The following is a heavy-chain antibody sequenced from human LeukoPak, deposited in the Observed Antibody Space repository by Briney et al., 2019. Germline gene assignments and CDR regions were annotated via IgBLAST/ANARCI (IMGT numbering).Heavy chain of an antibody. J-gene: IGHJ6*02. CDR3: ATYSHYYSYGMDV. CDR1: GGSISSYY. V-gene: IGHV4-59*01. Sequence: SETLSLTCTVSGGSISSYYWSWIRQPAGKGLEWIGYIYDSGSTNYNPSLKRRVTISVDTSKNQLSLKLNSVTAADTAVYYCATYSHYYSYGMDVWGQGTTVTVSS. D-gene: IGHD4-11*01. CDR2: IYDSGST.